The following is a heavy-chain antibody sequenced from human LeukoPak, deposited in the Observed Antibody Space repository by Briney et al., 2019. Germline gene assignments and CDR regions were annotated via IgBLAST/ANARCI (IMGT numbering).Heavy chain of an antibody. CDR3: LRENHDSGWSFDY. J-gene: IGHJ4*02. Sequence: GGSLRLSCAASGFTFSSFAMTWVRQAPGKGLEWVANINQGGSEKYYVDSVKGRFTISRDNAKNSLYLEMNSLRAEDTAVYYCLRENHDSGWSFDYWGQGTLVTVSS. D-gene: IGHD3-22*01. CDR1: GFTFSSFA. CDR2: INQGGSEK. V-gene: IGHV3-7*01.